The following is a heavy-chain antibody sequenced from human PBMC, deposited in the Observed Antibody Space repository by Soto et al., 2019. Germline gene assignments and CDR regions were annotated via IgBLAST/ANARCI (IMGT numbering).Heavy chain of an antibody. CDR3: ARPMIGVVNNQYRPGFLAY. V-gene: IGHV5-51*01. CDR1: GYSFTSYW. J-gene: IGHJ1*01. D-gene: IGHD3-22*01. CDR2: IYPGDSDT. Sequence: GESLKISCQGSGYSFTSYWIAWVRQMPGKGLEWMGIIYPGDSDTRYSPSFQGQVTISADKSSTTAYLQWSSLKASDTAMYYCARPMIGVVNNQYRPGFLAYWGQGALVTVSS.